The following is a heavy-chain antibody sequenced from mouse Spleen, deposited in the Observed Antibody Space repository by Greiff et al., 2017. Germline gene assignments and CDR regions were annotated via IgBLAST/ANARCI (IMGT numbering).Heavy chain of an antibody. Sequence: VKLVESGAELARPGASVKLSCKASGYTFTSYGISWVKQRTGQGLEWIGEIYPRSGNTYYNEKFKGKATLTADKSSSTAYMELRSLTSEDSAVYFCARSKGSSYWYFDVWGTGTTVTVSS. V-gene: IGHV1-81*01. J-gene: IGHJ1*03. CDR2: IYPRSGNT. CDR1: GYTFTSYG. D-gene: IGHD1-1*01. CDR3: ARSKGSSYWYFDV.